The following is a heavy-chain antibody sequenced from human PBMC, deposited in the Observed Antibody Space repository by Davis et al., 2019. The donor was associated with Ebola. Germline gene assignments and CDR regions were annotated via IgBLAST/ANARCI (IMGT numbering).Heavy chain of an antibody. CDR1: VGSFSGYY. CDR3: ARRSSGGLYYYYYMDV. V-gene: IGHV4-34*01. CDR2: INHSGST. D-gene: IGHD3-16*01. Sequence: PAGTLRLSCAVYVGSFSGYYLPWIRQPPGKGLEWIGEINHSGSTNYDPSLRSRVTISVDTSKNQFSLKLNSVTAADTAVYYCARRSSGGLYYYYYMDVWGKGTTVTVSS. J-gene: IGHJ6*03.